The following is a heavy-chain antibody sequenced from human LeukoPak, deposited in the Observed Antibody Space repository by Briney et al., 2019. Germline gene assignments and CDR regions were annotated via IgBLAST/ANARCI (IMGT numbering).Heavy chain of an antibody. V-gene: IGHV3-33*01. D-gene: IGHD3-3*01. CDR2: IWFDGIRK. J-gene: IGHJ4*02. CDR1: GFTFSNYG. Sequence: GGSLRLSCAASGFTFSNYGMHWVRQVPGKGLEWVAAIWFDGIRKYYADSVKGRLTISRDNSKNTLYLQMNSLRAEDTAVYYCARDYDFWSGYLAYWGQGTLVTVSS. CDR3: ARDYDFWSGYLAY.